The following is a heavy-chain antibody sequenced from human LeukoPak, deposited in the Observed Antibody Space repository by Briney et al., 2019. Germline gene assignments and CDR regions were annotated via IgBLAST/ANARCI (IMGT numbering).Heavy chain of an antibody. Sequence: GSSVKVSCKASGGTFSSYAISWVRQAPGQGLEWMGRIIPILGIANYAQKFQGRVTIIADKSTSTAYMELSSLRSEDTAVYYCAREGDCGGDCYPQITQKYYYYGMDVWGQGTTVTVSS. CDR2: IIPILGIA. CDR3: AREGDCGGDCYPQITQKYYYYGMDV. D-gene: IGHD2-21*02. CDR1: GGTFSSYA. V-gene: IGHV1-69*04. J-gene: IGHJ6*02.